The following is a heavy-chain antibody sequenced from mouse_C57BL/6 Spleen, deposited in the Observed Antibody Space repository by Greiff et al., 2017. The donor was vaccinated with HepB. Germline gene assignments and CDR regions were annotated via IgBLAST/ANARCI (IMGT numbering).Heavy chain of an antibody. CDR2: INPNNGGT. CDR1: GYTFTDYN. V-gene: IGHV1-18*01. J-gene: IGHJ1*03. D-gene: IGHD1-1*01. CDR3: ARRLDYYGSSYWYFDV. Sequence: EVQLQQSGPELVKPGASVKIPCKASGYTFTDYNMDWVKQSHGKSLEWIGDINPNNGGTIYNQKFKGKATLTVDKSSSTAYMELRSLTSEDTAVYYCARRLDYYGSSYWYFDVWGTGTTVTVSS.